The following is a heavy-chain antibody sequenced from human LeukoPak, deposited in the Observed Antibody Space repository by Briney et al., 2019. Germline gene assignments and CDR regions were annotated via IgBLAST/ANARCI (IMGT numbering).Heavy chain of an antibody. J-gene: IGHJ4*02. Sequence: SETLSLTCTVSGGSISSYYWSWIRQPPGKGLEWIGYIYYSGSTNYNPSLKSRVTISVDTSKNQFSLKLSSVTAADTAVYYCARGPYGSGSSPDYWGQGTLVTVSS. CDR1: GGSISSYY. CDR2: IYYSGST. V-gene: IGHV4-59*12. CDR3: ARGPYGSGSSPDY. D-gene: IGHD3-10*01.